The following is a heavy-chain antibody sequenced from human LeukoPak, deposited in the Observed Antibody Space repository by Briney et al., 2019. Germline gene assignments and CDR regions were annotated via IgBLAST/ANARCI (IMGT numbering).Heavy chain of an antibody. CDR2: IYYSGST. CDR3: ARVAGDPVVVTANEGGRFDY. Sequence: SETLSLTCTVSGGSISSSSYYWGWIRQPPGKGLEWIGYIYYSGSTNYNPSLKSRVTISVDTSKNQFSLKLSSVTAADTAVYYCARVAGDPVVVTANEGGRFDYWGQGTLVTVSS. V-gene: IGHV4-61*05. J-gene: IGHJ4*02. D-gene: IGHD2-21*02. CDR1: GGSISSSSYY.